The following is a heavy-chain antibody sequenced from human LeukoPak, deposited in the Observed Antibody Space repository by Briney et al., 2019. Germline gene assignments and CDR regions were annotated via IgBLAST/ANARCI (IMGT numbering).Heavy chain of an antibody. D-gene: IGHD2-15*01. CDR2: INHSGST. CDR3: ARGFRIVSRFDY. CDR1: GGSFSGYY. J-gene: IGHJ4*02. V-gene: IGHV4-34*01. Sequence: SETLSLTCAVYGGSFSGYYWSWIRQPPGKGLEWIGEINHSGSTNYNPSLKSRVTISVDTSKNLFSLKLSSVTAADAAVYYCARGFRIVSRFDYWGQGTLVTVSS.